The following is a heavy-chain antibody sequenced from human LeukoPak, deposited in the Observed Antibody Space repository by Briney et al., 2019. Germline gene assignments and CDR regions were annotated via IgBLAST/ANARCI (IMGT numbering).Heavy chain of an antibody. Sequence: GGSLRLYCAASGFTFSSYSMNWVRQAPGKGLEWVSSISSSSSYIYYADSVKGRFTISRDNAKNSLYLQMNSLRAEDTAVYYCARGRYDYVWGSYRPGSSFDYWGQGTLVTVSS. CDR1: GFTFSSYS. D-gene: IGHD3-16*02. V-gene: IGHV3-21*01. CDR2: ISSSSSYI. J-gene: IGHJ4*02. CDR3: ARGRYDYVWGSYRPGSSFDY.